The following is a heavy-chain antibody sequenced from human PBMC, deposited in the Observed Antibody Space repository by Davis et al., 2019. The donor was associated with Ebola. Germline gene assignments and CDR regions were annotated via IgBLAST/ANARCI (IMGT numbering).Heavy chain of an antibody. Sequence: PGGSLRLSCAVYGGSFSGYYWSWIRQPPGKGLEWIGEINHSGSTNYNPSLKSRVTISVDTSKNQFSLKLSSVTAADTAVYYCARVLKEYYYDSSGYSGRFDLWGRGTLVTVSS. V-gene: IGHV4-34*01. CDR3: ARVLKEYYYDSSGYSGRFDL. J-gene: IGHJ2*01. CDR2: INHSGST. CDR1: GGSFSGYY. D-gene: IGHD3-22*01.